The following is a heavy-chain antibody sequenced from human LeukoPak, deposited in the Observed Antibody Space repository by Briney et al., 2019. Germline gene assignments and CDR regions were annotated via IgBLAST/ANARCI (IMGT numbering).Heavy chain of an antibody. J-gene: IGHJ3*02. V-gene: IGHV4-31*03. CDR2: IYYSGST. CDR1: GGSISSGGYY. D-gene: IGHD3-22*01. Sequence: SETLSLTCTVSGGSISSGGYYWSRIRQHPGKGLEWIGYIYYSGSTYYNPSLKSRVTISVDTSKNQFSLKLSSVTAADTAVYYCARTDYYDSSGLAFDIWGQGTMVTVSS. CDR3: ARTDYYDSSGLAFDI.